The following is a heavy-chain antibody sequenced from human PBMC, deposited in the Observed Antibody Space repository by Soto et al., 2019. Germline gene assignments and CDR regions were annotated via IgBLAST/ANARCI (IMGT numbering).Heavy chain of an antibody. CDR3: ARVLTIFGVVIPHYYYYGMDV. V-gene: IGHV3-74*01. Sequence: GGSLRLSCAASGFTFSSYWMHWVRQAPGKGLVWVSRINSDGSSTSYADSVKGRFTISRDNAKNTLYLQMNSLRAEDTAVYYCARVLTIFGVVIPHYYYYGMDVWGQGTTVTVSS. J-gene: IGHJ6*02. D-gene: IGHD3-3*01. CDR1: GFTFSSYW. CDR2: INSDGSST.